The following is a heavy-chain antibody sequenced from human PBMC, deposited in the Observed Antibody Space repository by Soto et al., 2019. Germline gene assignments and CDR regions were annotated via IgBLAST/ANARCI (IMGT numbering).Heavy chain of an antibody. CDR3: AGAVGRWYRPISYYGMDV. V-gene: IGHV1-3*01. CDR2: INAGNGNT. D-gene: IGHD6-13*01. Sequence: ASVKVSCKASGYTFTSYAMHWVRQAPGQRLEWMGWINAGNGNTKYSQKFQGRVTMTEDTSTDTAYMELSSLRSEDTAVYYCAGAVGRWYRPISYYGMDVWGQGTTVTVSS. J-gene: IGHJ6*02. CDR1: GYTFTSYA.